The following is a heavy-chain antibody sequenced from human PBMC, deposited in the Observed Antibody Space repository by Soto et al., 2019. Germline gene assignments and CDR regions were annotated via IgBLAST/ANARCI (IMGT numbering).Heavy chain of an antibody. Sequence: ASLKVSCKGSGYTVTRSVISWVRQAPGQGLEWMGWISTYNGDTNYAQTFQGRVTMTTDTSTSTVHMEVNSLRAEDTAVYYCAREAAAAGIWGQGTLVIVSS. V-gene: IGHV1-18*01. CDR3: AREAAAAGI. J-gene: IGHJ1*01. CDR2: ISTYNGDT. D-gene: IGHD6-13*01. CDR1: GYTVTRSV.